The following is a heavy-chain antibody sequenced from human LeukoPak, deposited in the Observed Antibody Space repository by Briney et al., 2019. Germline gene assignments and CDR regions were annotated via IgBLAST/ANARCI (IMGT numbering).Heavy chain of an antibody. CDR1: GFTFSSYA. J-gene: IGHJ4*02. CDR2: ISYDGSNK. CDR3: ARDPQSRGSYRNFVY. V-gene: IGHV3-30-3*01. Sequence: GGSLRLSCAASGFTFSSYAMHWVRQAPGKGLEWVAVISYDGSNKYYADSVKGRFTISRDNSKNTLYLQMNSLRAEDRAVYYCARDPQSRGSYRNFVYWGEGTLVSVSS. D-gene: IGHD1-26*01.